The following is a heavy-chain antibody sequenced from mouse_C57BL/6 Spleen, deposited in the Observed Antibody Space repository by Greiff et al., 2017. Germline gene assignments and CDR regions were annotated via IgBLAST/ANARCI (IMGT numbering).Heavy chain of an antibody. CDR3: ARRAQGRYFDY. V-gene: IGHV5-6*02. CDR2: IGPGGSYT. J-gene: IGHJ2*01. CDR1: GFTFSSYG. Sequence: EVKVVESGGDLVKPGGSLKLSCAASGFTFSSYGMCWVRQTPDKRLEWVATIGPGGSYTYYPDSVKGRFTISRDNAKSTLYLQMSSLKSEDTAMYYCARRAQGRYFDYWGQGTTLTVSS.